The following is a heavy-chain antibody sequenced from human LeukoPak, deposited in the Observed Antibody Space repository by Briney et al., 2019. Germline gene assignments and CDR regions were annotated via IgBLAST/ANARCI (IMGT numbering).Heavy chain of an antibody. Sequence: RGSLRLSCAASGLTFSTYWMHWVRQAPGKGLVWVSRINSDGSSTSYADSVKGRFTISRDNAKNTLYLQMNSLRAEDTAVYYCARGGTISSYYFDYWGQGTLVTVSS. CDR2: INSDGSST. V-gene: IGHV3-74*01. D-gene: IGHD6-6*01. CDR3: ARGGTISSYYFDY. J-gene: IGHJ4*02. CDR1: GLTFSTYW.